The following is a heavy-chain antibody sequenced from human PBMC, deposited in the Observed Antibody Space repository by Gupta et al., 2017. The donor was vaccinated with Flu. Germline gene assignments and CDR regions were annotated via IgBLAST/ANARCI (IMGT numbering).Heavy chain of an antibody. CDR2: IDWDDVK. D-gene: IGHD1-14*01. CDR3: ARTPPEGSDAPMDV. V-gene: IGHV2-70*04. J-gene: IGHJ6*02. Sequence: QVTLTESGPPLVRPTQTLTLTCTLSGFSLTAPGLRVTWTRRPPGKGLEWLARIDWDDVKFYNKSLKSRLSISMDSSKSQVFLTLTNTQPGDTATYFCARTPPEGSDAPMDVWGQGATVTVSS. CDR1: GFSLTAPGLR.